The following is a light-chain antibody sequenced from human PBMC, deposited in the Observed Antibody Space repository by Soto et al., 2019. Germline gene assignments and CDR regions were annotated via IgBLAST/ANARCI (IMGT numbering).Light chain of an antibody. CDR2: GAS. V-gene: IGKV3-15*01. Sequence: EIVMTQSPDTLYVSPGEGATLSCRASQGVRTKLAWYQQKAGQAPRLPIYGASTRATGIPDRFSGSGSGTEFTLTISSLQSEDFAVYYCQQYNSWPPITFGQGTRLEIK. CDR1: QGVRTK. CDR3: QQYNSWPPIT. J-gene: IGKJ5*01.